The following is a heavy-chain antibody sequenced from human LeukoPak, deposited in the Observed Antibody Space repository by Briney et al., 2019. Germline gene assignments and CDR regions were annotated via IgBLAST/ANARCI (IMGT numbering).Heavy chain of an antibody. CDR1: GFTFSSYD. Sequence: GGSLRLSCAASGFTFSSYDMHWVRHATGKGLEWVSAIGTAGDTYYPGSVKGRFTISRENAKNSLYLQMNSLRAGDTAVYYCARGRAGRSSSFDYWGQGTLATVSS. CDR3: ARGRAGRSSSFDY. V-gene: IGHV3-13*01. D-gene: IGHD6-6*01. CDR2: IGTAGDT. J-gene: IGHJ4*02.